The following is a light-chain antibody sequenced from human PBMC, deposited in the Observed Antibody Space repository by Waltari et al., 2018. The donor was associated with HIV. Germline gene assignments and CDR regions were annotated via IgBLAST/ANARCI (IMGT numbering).Light chain of an antibody. J-gene: IGLJ3*02. Sequence: VVTQEPSQTVSPGGTVTLTCGSRAGPVTSGHYVHRFQQKPGQAPRTRIYTTSKRDPGTPARFSGSLDGDKAALTLSGAQPEDEADYHCLLSYSGTWVFGGGTKLTV. V-gene: IGLV7-46*01. CDR3: LLSYSGTWV. CDR2: TTS. CDR1: AGPVTSGHY.